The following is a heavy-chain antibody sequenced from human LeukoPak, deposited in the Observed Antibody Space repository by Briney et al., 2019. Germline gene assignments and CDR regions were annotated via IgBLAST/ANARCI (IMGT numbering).Heavy chain of an antibody. CDR1: GFTFSSYG. J-gene: IGHJ4*02. CDR2: IRGDGSNK. CDR3: AKDRSNSWAFDY. Sequence: GGSLRLSCAASGFTFSSYGMHWVRQAPGKGLEWVAFIRGDGSNKYYADSVKGRFTISRDNSKNTLYLQMNSLRAEDTAVYYCAKDRSNSWAFDYWGQGTLVTVSS. V-gene: IGHV3-30*02. D-gene: IGHD6-13*01.